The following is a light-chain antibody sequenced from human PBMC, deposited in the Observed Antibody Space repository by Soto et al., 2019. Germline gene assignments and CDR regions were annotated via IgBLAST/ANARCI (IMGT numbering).Light chain of an antibody. CDR1: QSISNS. J-gene: IGKJ2*01. CDR3: QQSYSTPYT. Sequence: DIQMTQSPSSLSASVGDRVTITCRASQSISNSLNWYQQKPGKAPILLIYAASSLQSGVPSRFSGSGSGTDFTLTISSLQPEDFATYYCQQSYSTPYTFGQGTKLEIK. CDR2: AAS. V-gene: IGKV1-39*01.